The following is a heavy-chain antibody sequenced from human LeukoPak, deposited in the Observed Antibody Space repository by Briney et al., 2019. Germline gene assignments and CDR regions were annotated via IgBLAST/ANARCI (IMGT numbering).Heavy chain of an antibody. CDR2: INSDGSST. J-gene: IGHJ3*02. CDR1: GFTFSSYW. CDR3: ARDRDYVWGSLHYDAFHI. V-gene: IGHV3-74*03. Sequence: GGSLRLSCAASGFTFSSYWMHWVRQAPGKGLVWVSLINSDGSSTKFADSVKGRFTISRDNAKSTLYLQMNSLRAEDTAVYYCARDRDYVWGSLHYDAFHIWGQGTMVTVSS. D-gene: IGHD3-16*01.